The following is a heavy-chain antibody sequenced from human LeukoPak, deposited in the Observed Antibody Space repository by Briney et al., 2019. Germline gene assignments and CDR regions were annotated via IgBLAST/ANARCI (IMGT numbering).Heavy chain of an antibody. Sequence: KPSETLSLTCTVSGGSISSSSYYWGWIRQPPGKGLEWIGSIYYSGSTYYNPSLKSRVTISVDTSKNQFSLRLSSVTAADTAVYYCAKGLRYLSFNDAFDIWGQGTMVTVSS. CDR2: IYYSGST. J-gene: IGHJ3*02. V-gene: IGHV4-39*01. CDR3: AKGLRYLSFNDAFDI. D-gene: IGHD3-9*01. CDR1: GGSISSSSYY.